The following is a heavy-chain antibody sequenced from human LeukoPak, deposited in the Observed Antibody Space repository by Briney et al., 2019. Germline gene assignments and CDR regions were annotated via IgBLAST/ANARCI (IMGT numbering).Heavy chain of an antibody. Sequence: GGSLRLSCAASGFTFSSYAMSWVRQAPGKGLECVSAISGSGGSTYYADSVKGRFTISRDNSKNTLYLQMNSLRAEDTAVYYCAKEWFGELSRNWFDPWGQGTLVTVSS. D-gene: IGHD3-10*01. V-gene: IGHV3-23*01. J-gene: IGHJ5*02. CDR2: ISGSGGST. CDR3: AKEWFGELSRNWFDP. CDR1: GFTFSSYA.